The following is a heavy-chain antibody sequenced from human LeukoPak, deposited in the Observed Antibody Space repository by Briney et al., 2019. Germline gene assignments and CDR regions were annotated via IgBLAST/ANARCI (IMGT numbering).Heavy chain of an antibody. V-gene: IGHV3-30*04. Sequence: GRSLRLSCAASGFTFSSYAMHWVRQAPGKGLEWVAVISYDGSNKYYADSVKGRFTISRDNSKNTLYLQMNSLRAEDTAVYYCARDCSGGSCYPGDYYYYGMDVWGKGTTVTVSS. CDR3: ARDCSGGSCYPGDYYYYGMDV. D-gene: IGHD2-15*01. CDR1: GFTFSSYA. CDR2: ISYDGSNK. J-gene: IGHJ6*04.